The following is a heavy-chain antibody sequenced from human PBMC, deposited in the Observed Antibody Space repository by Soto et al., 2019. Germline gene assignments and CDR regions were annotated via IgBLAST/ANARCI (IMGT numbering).Heavy chain of an antibody. Sequence: QVQLVQSGPEVKKTGTSVKVSCKASGGTFSSRAISWVRQAPGQGLEWMGGIIPGFGRVNYAEKFQDRVRITADESTGTVYMELSSLRSEDTALYYCANSRGGTFLGYHGMDIWGQGTTVSVSS. J-gene: IGHJ6*02. CDR1: GGTFSSRA. CDR2: IIPGFGRV. V-gene: IGHV1-69*01. D-gene: IGHD3-16*01. CDR3: ANSRGGTFLGYHGMDI.